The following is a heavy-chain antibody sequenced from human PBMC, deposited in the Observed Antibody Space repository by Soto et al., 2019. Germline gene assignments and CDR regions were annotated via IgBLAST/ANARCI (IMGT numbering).Heavy chain of an antibody. CDR1: GGSISSSSYY. V-gene: IGHV4-39*07. D-gene: IGHD2-15*01. CDR2: IYYSGST. J-gene: IGHJ3*02. CDR3: AREGIGFLPRAFDI. Sequence: SETLSLTCTVSGGSISSSSYYWGWIRQPPGKGLEGIGSIYYSGSTYNNPSLKSRVTISVDTYKHQFSLKLSSVTAADLAVYYCAREGIGFLPRAFDIWGQGTMVTVSS.